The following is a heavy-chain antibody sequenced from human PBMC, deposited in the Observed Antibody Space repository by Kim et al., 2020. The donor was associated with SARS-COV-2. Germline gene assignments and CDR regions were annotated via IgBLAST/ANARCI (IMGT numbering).Heavy chain of an antibody. J-gene: IGHJ6*02. CDR2: ISWNSGSI. D-gene: IGHD3-10*01. V-gene: IGHV3-9*01. Sequence: GGSLRLSCAASGFTFDDYAMHWVRQAPGKGLEWVSGISWNSGSIGYADSVKGRFTISRDNAKNSLYLQMNSLRAEDTALYYCAKGGRLVYYYGMDVWGQGTTVTVSS. CDR1: GFTFDDYA. CDR3: AKGGRLVYYYGMDV.